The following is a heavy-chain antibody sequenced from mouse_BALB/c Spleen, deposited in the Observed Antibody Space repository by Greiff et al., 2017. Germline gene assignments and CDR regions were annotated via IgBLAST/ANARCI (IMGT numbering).Heavy chain of an antibody. CDR2: IWAGGST. V-gene: IGHV2-9*02. D-gene: IGHD2-10*02. CDR1: GFSLTSYG. CDR3: AREQYGNYVAY. Sequence: QVQLKESGPGLVAPSQSLSITCTVSGFSLTSYGVHWVRQPPGKGLEWLGVIWAGGSTNYNSALMSRLSISKDNSKSQVFLKMNSLQTDDTAMYYCAREQYGNYVAYWGQGTLVTVSA. J-gene: IGHJ3*01.